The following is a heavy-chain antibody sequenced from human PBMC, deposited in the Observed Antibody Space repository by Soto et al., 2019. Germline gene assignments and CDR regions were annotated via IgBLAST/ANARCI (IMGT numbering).Heavy chain of an antibody. CDR2: IRSIGTTI. CDR3: AREVVVVVADTTYNWFDP. J-gene: IGHJ5*02. Sequence: EVQLVESGGALVQPGGSLRLSCVASGFTFTTYGMNWGRQAPGQGREWIAYIRSIGTTIYYADSVRGRFTISRDNVKNSLYLQVNSLRAEDTAVYYCAREVVVVVADTTYNWFDPWGQGTLVTVSS. V-gene: IGHV3-48*01. D-gene: IGHD2-15*01. CDR1: GFTFTTYG.